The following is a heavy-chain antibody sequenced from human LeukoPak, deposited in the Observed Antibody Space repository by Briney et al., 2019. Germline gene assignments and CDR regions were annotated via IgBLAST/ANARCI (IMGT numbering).Heavy chain of an antibody. CDR3: ARCLGYSYGYWMDY. V-gene: IGHV3-23*01. Sequence: GGSLRLSCAASGFSFSTYAMTWVRQAPGKGLEWVSGVLQNGNTFYADSVKGRFTISRDNSKNTLYLQMNSLRAEDTAVYYCARCLGYSYGYWMDYWGQGTLVTVSS. CDR2: VLQNGNT. CDR1: GFSFSTYA. J-gene: IGHJ4*02. D-gene: IGHD5-18*01.